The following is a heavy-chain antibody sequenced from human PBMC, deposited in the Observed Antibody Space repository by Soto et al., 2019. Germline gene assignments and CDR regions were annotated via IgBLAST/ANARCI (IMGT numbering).Heavy chain of an antibody. V-gene: IGHV1-18*01. Sequence: ASVKVSCKASGYTFINYGITWVRQAPGQGLEWLAWINAKIGKANFAQKFQGRVTLTTDTPTSTAYLELRSLRFDDSAVYFCARDIDYDIDDWGQGTLVTVSS. CDR1: GYTFINYG. CDR3: ARDIDYDIDD. J-gene: IGHJ4*02. D-gene: IGHD4-17*01. CDR2: INAKIGKA.